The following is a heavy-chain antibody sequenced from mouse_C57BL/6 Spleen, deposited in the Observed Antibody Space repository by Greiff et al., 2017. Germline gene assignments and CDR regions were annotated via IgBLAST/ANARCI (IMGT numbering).Heavy chain of an antibody. D-gene: IGHD1-1*01. Sequence: QVQLQQSGTELVKPGASVKLSCKASGYTFTSYWMHWVKQRPGQGLEWIGNINPSNGGTNYNEKFKSKATLTVDKSSSTAYMQLSSLTSEDSAVYYCAREEFITTVVPFAYWGQGTLVTVSA. V-gene: IGHV1-53*01. J-gene: IGHJ3*01. CDR3: AREEFITTVVPFAY. CDR2: INPSNGGT. CDR1: GYTFTSYW.